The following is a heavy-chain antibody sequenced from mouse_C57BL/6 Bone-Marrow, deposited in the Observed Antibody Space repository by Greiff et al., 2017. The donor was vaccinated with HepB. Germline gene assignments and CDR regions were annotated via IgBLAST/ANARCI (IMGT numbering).Heavy chain of an antibody. D-gene: IGHD1-1*01. CDR1: GFNIKDDY. V-gene: IGHV14-4*01. CDR2: IDPENGDT. J-gene: IGHJ4*01. Sequence: EVQLQQSGAELVRPGASVKLSCTASGFNIKDDYMHWVKQRPEQGLEWIGWIDPENGDTEYAAKFQGKATITADTSSNTAYLQLSSLTSEDTAVYYCTHHYCGSSYDYAMDYWGQGTSGTVSS. CDR3: THHYCGSSYDYAMDY.